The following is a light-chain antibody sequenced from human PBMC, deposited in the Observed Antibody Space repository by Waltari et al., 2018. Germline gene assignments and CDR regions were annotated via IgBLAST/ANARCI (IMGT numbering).Light chain of an antibody. CDR2: AAS. V-gene: IGKV1-17*01. CDR3: LQHGSRPFT. J-gene: IGKJ3*01. CDR1: QGVTTY. Sequence: DIQMTQSPSSLSASAGDTVTITCRASQGVTTYLNWYQQKPGKPPKRLIYAASSLESGVPSRFSGSGSGTDFTLPISSLQPEDFATYYCLQHGSRPFTFGPGTTLDVK.